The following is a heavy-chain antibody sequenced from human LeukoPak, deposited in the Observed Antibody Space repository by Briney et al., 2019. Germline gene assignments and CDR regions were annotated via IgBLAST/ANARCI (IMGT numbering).Heavy chain of an antibody. V-gene: IGHV4-4*07. D-gene: IGHD3-22*01. CDR2: IFTSGST. CDR3: AREMWLKAFDI. CDR1: SGSISNFH. Sequence: SETLSLTCSVSSGSISNFHWSWIRQPAGKGLEWIGRIFTSGSTNYNPSLKGRVTMSVDTSKNQFSLKLSSVTAADTAVYYCAREMWLKAFDIWGQGTVVTVSS. J-gene: IGHJ3*02.